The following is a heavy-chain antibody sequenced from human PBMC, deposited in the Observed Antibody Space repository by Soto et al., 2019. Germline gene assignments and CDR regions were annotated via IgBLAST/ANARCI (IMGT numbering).Heavy chain of an antibody. Sequence: QITLKESGHTLVKPTQTLRLTCTFAGLSLSSNGVGVGWIRQPPGKALEWLGHNYWDDDKRDSPSLKTRLTITKDSSKNQVVLTMTNTVPVDTATYFCAHSLYEYVWGTNWFDPWGQGTLVTVSS. CDR1: GLSLSSNGVG. D-gene: IGHD3-16*01. J-gene: IGHJ5*02. V-gene: IGHV2-5*02. CDR2: NYWDDDK. CDR3: AHSLYEYVWGTNWFDP.